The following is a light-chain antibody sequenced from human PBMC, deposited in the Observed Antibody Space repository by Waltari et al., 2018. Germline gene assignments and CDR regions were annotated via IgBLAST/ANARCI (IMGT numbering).Light chain of an antibody. CDR1: ALPKQY. V-gene: IGLV3-25*03. J-gene: IGLJ2*01. CDR3: QSGDSTSTHVV. Sequence: SYELTQPPSVSVSPGQTARITCPGDALPKQYAFWYQQKPGPAPVLVTYKDTERPSGIPDRFSGSSSGTTVTLTISGVQAEDEADYYCQSGDSTSTHVVFGGGTKLTVL. CDR2: KDT.